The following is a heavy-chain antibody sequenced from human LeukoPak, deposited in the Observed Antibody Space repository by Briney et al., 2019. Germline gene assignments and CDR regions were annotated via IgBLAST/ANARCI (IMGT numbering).Heavy chain of an antibody. CDR1: GFTFSSYA. J-gene: IGHJ4*02. V-gene: IGHV3-23*01. CDR3: AKASLRTYYYGSGSPLDY. Sequence: PGGSLRLSCAASGFTFSSYAMSWVRQAPGKGLEWVSAISGSGGSTYYADSVKGRLTISRDNSKNTLYLQMNSLRAEDTAVYYCAKASLRTYYYGSGSPLDYWGQGTLVTVSS. D-gene: IGHD3-10*01. CDR2: ISGSGGST.